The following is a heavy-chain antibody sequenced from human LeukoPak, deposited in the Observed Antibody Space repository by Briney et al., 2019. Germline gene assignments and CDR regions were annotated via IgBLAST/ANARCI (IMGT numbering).Heavy chain of an antibody. CDR1: GGSISSSSYY. D-gene: IGHD5-12*01. Sequence: PSETLSLTCTVSGGSISSSSYYWGWIRQPPGKGLEWIGSIYYSGSTYYNPSLKSRVTISVDTSKNQFSLKLSSVTAADTAVYYCARAGGGYDSFDYWGQGTLVTVSS. J-gene: IGHJ4*02. V-gene: IGHV4-39*07. CDR2: IYYSGST. CDR3: ARAGGGYDSFDY.